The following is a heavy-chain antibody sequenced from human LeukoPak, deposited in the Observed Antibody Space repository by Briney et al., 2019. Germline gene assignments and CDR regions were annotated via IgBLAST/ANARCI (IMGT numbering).Heavy chain of an antibody. V-gene: IGHV4-59*01. CDR1: GGSIDVYY. Sequence: SSETLSLTCTVSGGSIDVYYWNWIRQPPGKGLEWLGNINNSGRTNYSPSLKSRATVSVDTSKNQFSLKLNSVTAADTAVYYCARGRNKWGNFDYWGQGTLVTVSS. D-gene: IGHD1/OR15-1a*01. CDR3: ARGRNKWGNFDY. CDR2: INNSGRT. J-gene: IGHJ4*02.